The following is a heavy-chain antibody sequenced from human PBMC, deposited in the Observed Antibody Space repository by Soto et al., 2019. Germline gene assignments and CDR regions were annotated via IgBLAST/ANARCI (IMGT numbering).Heavy chain of an antibody. CDR1: GFTFSSYA. D-gene: IGHD1-7*01. V-gene: IGHV3-23*01. CDR2: ISGSGGST. J-gene: IGHJ3*02. CDR3: AKDSWIHNWNYDDAFDI. Sequence: GGSLRLSCAASGFTFSSYAMSWVRQAPGKGLEWVSAISGSGGSTYYADSVKGRFTISRDTSKNTLYLQMNSLRAEDRAEYYCAKDSWIHNWNYDDAFDIWGQGTMVTVSS.